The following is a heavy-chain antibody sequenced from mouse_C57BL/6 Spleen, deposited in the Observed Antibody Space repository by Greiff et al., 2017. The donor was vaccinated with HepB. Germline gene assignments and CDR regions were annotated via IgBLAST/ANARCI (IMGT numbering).Heavy chain of an antibody. Sequence: EVQLQESGPGLVKPSQSLSLTCSVTGYSITSGYYWNWIRQFPGNKLEWMGYISYDGSNNYNPSLKNRISITRDTSKNQFFLKLNSVTTEDTATYYCAARLRGAMDYWGQGTSVTVSS. CDR2: ISYDGSN. CDR1: GYSITSGYY. V-gene: IGHV3-6*01. D-gene: IGHD2-4*01. J-gene: IGHJ4*01. CDR3: AARLRGAMDY.